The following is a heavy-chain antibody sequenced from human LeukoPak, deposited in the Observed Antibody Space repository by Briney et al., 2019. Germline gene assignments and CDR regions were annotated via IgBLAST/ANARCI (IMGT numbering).Heavy chain of an antibody. J-gene: IGHJ4*02. CDR1: GFTFSNAW. Sequence: GGSLRLSCAASGFTFSNAWMSWVRQAPGKGLEWVGRIKSKTDGGKTDYAAPVEGRFTISRDHSKNTLYLQMNNLKTEDTAVYYFITYLRDSSGYYYYDYWGQGTLVTVSS. CDR2: IKSKTDGGKT. CDR3: ITYLRDSSGYYYYDY. V-gene: IGHV3-15*01. D-gene: IGHD3-22*01.